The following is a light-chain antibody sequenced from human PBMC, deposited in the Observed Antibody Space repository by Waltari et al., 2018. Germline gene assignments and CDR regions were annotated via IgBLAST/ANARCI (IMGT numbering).Light chain of an antibody. Sequence: IVLTQSTGTLSLSPGERATLSCRASQSVNTYLPWYQQKPGQAPRLLIYGAYTRAAGIPDRFSGSGFGTDFSLTISRLEAEDVAVYYCQHHVRLPATFGQGTKVEIK. CDR1: QSVNTY. CDR3: QHHVRLPAT. J-gene: IGKJ1*01. CDR2: GAY. V-gene: IGKV3-20*01.